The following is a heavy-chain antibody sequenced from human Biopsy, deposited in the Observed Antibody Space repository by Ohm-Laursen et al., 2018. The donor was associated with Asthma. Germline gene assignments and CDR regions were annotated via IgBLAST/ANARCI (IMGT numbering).Heavy chain of an antibody. D-gene: IGHD1-26*01. CDR1: GFTFGNFW. Sequence: SLRLSCSASGFTFGNFWMSWGRQTPGRGLEWVGVIWFDGSKKYYADSVKGRFTISRDNSKKMLYLQMNSLRAEDTAVYYCATNSGAYKNSLGDGLDVWGRGTTVTVSS. V-gene: IGHV3-33*08. J-gene: IGHJ6*02. CDR3: ATNSGAYKNSLGDGLDV. CDR2: IWFDGSKK.